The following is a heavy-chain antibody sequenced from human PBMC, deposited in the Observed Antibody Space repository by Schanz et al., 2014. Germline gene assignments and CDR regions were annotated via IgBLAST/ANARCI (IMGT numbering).Heavy chain of an antibody. V-gene: IGHV4-30-4*07. CDR2: IYYSGST. CDR3: ARAAGPVDY. D-gene: IGHD6-13*01. J-gene: IGHJ4*02. CDR1: GGSISSGGYT. Sequence: QVQLQESGPGLVKPSQTLSLTCAVSGGSISSGGYTWSWIRQPPGKGLEWIGYIYYSGSTYYNPSRKSRVTIAVDTSKNQFSRMLGSVTAADTAVYYCARAAGPVDYWGQGTLVTVSS.